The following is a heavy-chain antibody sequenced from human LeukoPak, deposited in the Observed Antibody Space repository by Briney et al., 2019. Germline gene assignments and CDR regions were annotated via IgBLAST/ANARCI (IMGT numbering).Heavy chain of an antibody. J-gene: IGHJ5*02. D-gene: IGHD3-3*01. Sequence: PSETLSLTCAVYGGSFSGYYWSWIRQPPGKGLEWVGEINHSGSTNYNPSLKSRVTISVDTSKNQFSLKLSSVTAADTAVYYCARAGTVRFLHWFDPWGQGTLVTVSS. CDR3: ARAGTVRFLHWFDP. CDR1: GGSFSGYY. CDR2: INHSGST. V-gene: IGHV4-34*01.